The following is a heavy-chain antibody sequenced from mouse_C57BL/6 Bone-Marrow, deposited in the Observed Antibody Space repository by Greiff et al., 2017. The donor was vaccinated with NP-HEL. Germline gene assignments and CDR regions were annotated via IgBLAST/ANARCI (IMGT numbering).Heavy chain of an antibody. V-gene: IGHV2-2*01. J-gene: IGHJ4*01. CDR2: IWSGGST. CDR3: ASHYYGSSYEAMDY. D-gene: IGHD1-1*01. Sequence: VHLVESGPGLVQPSQSLSITCTVSGFSLTSYGVHWVRQSPGKGLEWLGVIWSGGSTDYNAAFISRLSISKDNSKSQVFFKMNSLQADDTAIYYCASHYYGSSYEAMDYWGQGTSVTVSS. CDR1: GFSLTSYG.